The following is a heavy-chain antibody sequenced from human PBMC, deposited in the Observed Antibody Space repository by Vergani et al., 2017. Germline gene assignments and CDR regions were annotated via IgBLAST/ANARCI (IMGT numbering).Heavy chain of an antibody. CDR1: GFTFSSYA. J-gene: IGHJ6*02. V-gene: IGHV3-23*01. D-gene: IGHD5-18*01. CDR2: ISGSGGST. CDR3: AKDSDYTAMVLSIGYYYGMDV. Sequence: EVQLLESGGGLVQPGGSLRLSCAASGFTFSSYAMSWVRQAPGKGLEWVSAISGSGGSTYYADSVKGRFTISRDNSKNTLYLHMNSLRAEDTAVYYCAKDSDYTAMVLSIGYYYGMDVWGQGTTVTVSS.